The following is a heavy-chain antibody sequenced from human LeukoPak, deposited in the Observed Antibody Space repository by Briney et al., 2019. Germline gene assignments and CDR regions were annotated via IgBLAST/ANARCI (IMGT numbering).Heavy chain of an antibody. CDR3: AKGSGCDY. CDR2: ISYNGGRK. J-gene: IGHJ4*02. Sequence: GGSLRLSCVASGFTFNTYAIHWVRQAPGKGLEWVALISYNGGRKDYAESVKGRFTISRDNSKNTLYLQMNSLRAEDTAVYYCAKGSGCDYWGQGTLVTVSS. D-gene: IGHD2-15*01. CDR1: GFTFNTYA. V-gene: IGHV3-30*18.